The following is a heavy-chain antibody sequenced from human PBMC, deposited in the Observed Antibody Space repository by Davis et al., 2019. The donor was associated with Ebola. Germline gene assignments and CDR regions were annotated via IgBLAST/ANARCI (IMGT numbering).Heavy chain of an antibody. CDR3: ARGVVVDPFDY. J-gene: IGHJ4*02. V-gene: IGHV1-3*01. CDR2: INAGNGNT. CDR1: GYTFTGFY. D-gene: IGHD2-15*01. Sequence: AASVKVSCKASGYTFTGFYIHWARQAPGQRLEWMGWINAGNGNTKYSQKFQGRVTITRDTSASTAYMELSSLRSEDTAVYYCARGVVVDPFDYWGQGTLVTVSS.